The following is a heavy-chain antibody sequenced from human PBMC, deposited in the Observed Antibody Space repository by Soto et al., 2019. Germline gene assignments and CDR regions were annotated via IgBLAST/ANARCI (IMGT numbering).Heavy chain of an antibody. CDR2: INHSGSS. Sequence: SETLSLTCAVHGGSFSGFYWTWIRQPPEKGLEWIGEINHSGSSNYNPPLKSRVTMSLDTSRNQFSLSLNSVTAADTAVYYCARMAGPWYFDLWGRGTLVTVSS. CDR3: ARMAGPWYFDL. CDR1: GGSFSGFY. V-gene: IGHV4-34*01. J-gene: IGHJ2*01.